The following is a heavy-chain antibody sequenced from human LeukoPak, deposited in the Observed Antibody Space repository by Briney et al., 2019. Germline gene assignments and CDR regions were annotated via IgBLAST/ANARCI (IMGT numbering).Heavy chain of an antibody. Sequence: SETLSLTCSVSGYSISSGYYWGWIRQPPGKGLEWIGSIYHSGSTYYNPSLKSRVTISVDTSQNQFSLNLTSVTTADTAVYYCARRFDPWGQGTLVTVSS. CDR2: IYHSGST. J-gene: IGHJ5*02. CDR3: ARRFDP. CDR1: GYSISSGYY. V-gene: IGHV4-38-2*02.